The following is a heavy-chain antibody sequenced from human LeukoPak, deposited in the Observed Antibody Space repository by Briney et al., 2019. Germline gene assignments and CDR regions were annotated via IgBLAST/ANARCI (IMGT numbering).Heavy chain of an antibody. V-gene: IGHV1-2*02. D-gene: IGHD6-19*01. J-gene: IGHJ4*02. CDR2: INPNSGGT. CDR3: ARVAAVASRNFAY. CDR1: GYTFTGYY. Sequence: ASVKVSCKASGYTFTGYYMHWVRQAPGQGLEWMGWINPNSGGTNYAQKFQGRVTMTRDTSISTAYMELSRLRSDDTAVYYCARVAAVASRNFAYWGQGTLVTVSS.